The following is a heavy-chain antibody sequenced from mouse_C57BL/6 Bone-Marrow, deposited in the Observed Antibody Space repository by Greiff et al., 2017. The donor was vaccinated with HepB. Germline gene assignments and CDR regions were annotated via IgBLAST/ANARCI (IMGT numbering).Heavy chain of an antibody. CDR1: GYTFTSYW. Sequence: QVQLKESGAELVKPGASVKLSCKASGYTFTSYWMHWVKQRPGQGLEWIGNINPSNGGTNYNEKFKSKATLTVDKSSSTAYMQLSSLTSEDSAVYYCARSGDSSGYVWFAYWGQGTLVTVSA. CDR3: ARSGDSSGYVWFAY. D-gene: IGHD3-2*02. CDR2: INPSNGGT. V-gene: IGHV1-53*01. J-gene: IGHJ3*01.